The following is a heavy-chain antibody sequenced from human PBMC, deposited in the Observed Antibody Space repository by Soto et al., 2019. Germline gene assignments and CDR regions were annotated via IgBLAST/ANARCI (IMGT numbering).Heavy chain of an antibody. D-gene: IGHD3-22*01. J-gene: IGHJ4*02. Sequence: GGSLRLSCAASGFTFSSYGMHWVRQAPGKGLEWVAVISYDGSNKYYADSVKGRFTISRDNSKNTLYLQMNSLRAEDTAVYYCLSNYYDSSGYPRILDYWGQGTLVTVPQ. CDR1: GFTFSSYG. V-gene: IGHV3-30*03. CDR2: ISYDGSNK. CDR3: LSNYYDSSGYPRILDY.